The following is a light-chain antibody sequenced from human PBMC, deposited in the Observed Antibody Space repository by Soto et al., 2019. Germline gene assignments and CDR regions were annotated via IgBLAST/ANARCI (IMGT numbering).Light chain of an antibody. V-gene: IGKV1-17*03. J-gene: IGKJ1*01. CDR2: AAS. CDR3: LQHNSYPLT. Sequence: DLQMTQSPSAMSASVGDRVTITCRASQGIRSSLAWFQQKPGKVPKRLIYAASSLQSGVPSRFNGSVSGTEFTLTSSSLQPEELANYYCLQHNSYPLTFGQGTKV. CDR1: QGIRSS.